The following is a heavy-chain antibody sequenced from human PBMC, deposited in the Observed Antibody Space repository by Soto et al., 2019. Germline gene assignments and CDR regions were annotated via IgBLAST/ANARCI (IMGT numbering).Heavy chain of an antibody. V-gene: IGHV3-23*01. CDR1: VFSFNPYV. J-gene: IGHJ4*02. CDR2: IRSNTAIT. CDR3: AKAAGGGWPYYFDS. D-gene: IGHD2-15*01. Sequence: PGGSLRLCCVASVFSFNPYVMAWVRQVPGKGLEWVSAIRSNTAITYYPDSMRGRFTISRVNSANTIFLQMNSLRVEDSAVYFCAKAAGGGWPYYFDSWGQGTLVTVSS.